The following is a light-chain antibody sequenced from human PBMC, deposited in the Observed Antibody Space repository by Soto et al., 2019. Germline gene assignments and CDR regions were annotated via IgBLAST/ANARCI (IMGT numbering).Light chain of an antibody. J-gene: IGKJ1*01. Sequence: DIQMTQSPSSLSASVGDRVTITCRASQNIREYLSWYQQKPGKAPKLLIYSVSTLQGGVPSKFSGSGFETDFTLTISSLQPEDFATYYCLQTYTTPWTFGQGTKVEIK. CDR1: QNIREY. CDR2: SVS. CDR3: LQTYTTPWT. V-gene: IGKV1-39*01.